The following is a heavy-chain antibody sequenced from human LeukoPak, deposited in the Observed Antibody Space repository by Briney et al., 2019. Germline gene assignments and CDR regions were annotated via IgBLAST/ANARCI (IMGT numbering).Heavy chain of an antibody. CDR3: AVCYCSGGSCYPNVNYYYYYGMDV. J-gene: IGHJ6*02. V-gene: IGHV3-23*01. Sequence: GGSLRLSCAASGFTVSSTDMSWVRQAPGKGLEWVSAISGSGGSTYYADSVKGRFTISRDNSKNTLYLQMNSLRAEDTAVYYCAVCYCSGGSCYPNVNYYYYYGMDVWGQGTTVTVSS. CDR1: GFTVSSTD. D-gene: IGHD2-15*01. CDR2: ISGSGGST.